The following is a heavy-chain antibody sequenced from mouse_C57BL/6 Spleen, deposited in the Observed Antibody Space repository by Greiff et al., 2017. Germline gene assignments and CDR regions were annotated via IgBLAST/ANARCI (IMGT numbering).Heavy chain of an antibody. J-gene: IGHJ4*01. Sequence: VQLKESGPELVKPGASVKISCKASGYSFTDYNMNWVKQSNGKSLEWIGVINPNYGTTSYNQKFKGKATLTVDQSSSTAYIQLNSLTSEDSAVYYCAREEDDGYYVGAMDYWGQGTSVTVSS. CDR1: GYSFTDYN. CDR2: INPNYGTT. D-gene: IGHD2-3*01. CDR3: AREEDDGYYVGAMDY. V-gene: IGHV1-39*01.